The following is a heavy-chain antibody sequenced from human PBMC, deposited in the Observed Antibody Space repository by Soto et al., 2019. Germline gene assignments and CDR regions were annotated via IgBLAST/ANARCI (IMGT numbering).Heavy chain of an antibody. Sequence: GRSLRVPYAAAGFTFSSYAMSWVRQAPGKGLEWVSAISGSGGSTYYADSVKGRFTISRDNSKNTLYLQMNSLRAEDTAVYYCAKDLSHSSSWPFDYWGQGTLVTVSS. D-gene: IGHD6-13*01. J-gene: IGHJ4*02. V-gene: IGHV3-23*01. CDR1: GFTFSSYA. CDR2: ISGSGGST. CDR3: AKDLSHSSSWPFDY.